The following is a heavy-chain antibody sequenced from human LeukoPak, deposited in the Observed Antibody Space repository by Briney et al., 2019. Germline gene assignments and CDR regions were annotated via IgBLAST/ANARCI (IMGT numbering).Heavy chain of an antibody. D-gene: IGHD3-22*01. V-gene: IGHV3-7*04. J-gene: IGHJ4*02. CDR3: ARGTSDYFDSPGDY. Sequence: GGSLRLSCAASGLTFSRYWMSWVRQAPGKGLEWVANIKQDGSEKYYVDSVRGRFTISRDNAKNALYLQMSSLRAEDTAVYYCARGTSDYFDSPGDYWGQGTLVTISS. CDR2: IKQDGSEK. CDR1: GLTFSRYW.